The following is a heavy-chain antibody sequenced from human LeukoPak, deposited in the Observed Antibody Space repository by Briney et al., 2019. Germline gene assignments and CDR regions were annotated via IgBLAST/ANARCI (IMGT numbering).Heavy chain of an antibody. CDR2: ISSSSYI. J-gene: IGHJ4*02. Sequence: SGGSLRLSCAASGFTFSSYSMNWVRQAPGKGLEWVSSISSSSYIYYADSVKGRFTISRDNAKNSLYLQMNSLRAEDTAVYYCASGIRGYSYGDFDYWGQGTLVTVSS. CDR3: ASGIRGYSYGDFDY. CDR1: GFTFSSYS. D-gene: IGHD5-18*01. V-gene: IGHV3-21*01.